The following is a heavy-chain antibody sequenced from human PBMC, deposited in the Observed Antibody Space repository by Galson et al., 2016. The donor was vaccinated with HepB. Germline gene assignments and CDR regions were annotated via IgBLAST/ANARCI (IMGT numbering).Heavy chain of an antibody. V-gene: IGHV1-46*03. CDR1: GYTFTSYY. Sequence: SVKVSCKASGYTFTSYYMHWVRQAPGQGLEWMGIINPTGGSTTSAQKFQGRVTMTRDTSTSTVYMELSSLSSEDTAVYDCARDGVNGGGYYWGQGTLVTVSS. CDR2: INPTGGST. J-gene: IGHJ4*02. CDR3: ARDGVNGGGYY. D-gene: IGHD1-1*01.